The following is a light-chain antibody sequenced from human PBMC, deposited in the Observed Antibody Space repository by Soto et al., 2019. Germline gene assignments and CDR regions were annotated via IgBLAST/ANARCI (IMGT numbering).Light chain of an antibody. J-gene: IGKJ1*01. CDR1: PGIASA. V-gene: IGKV1-13*02. CDR3: QQCNSYPWT. CDR2: DAS. Sequence: HLTHSPSSLSASVGDRVTISCRASPGIASALAWYQQKPGKAPKLLISDASSWESGFPSRFSGSGSGTEFTLTISSLQPDDFAAYYCQQCNSYPWTFGQGTKVDI.